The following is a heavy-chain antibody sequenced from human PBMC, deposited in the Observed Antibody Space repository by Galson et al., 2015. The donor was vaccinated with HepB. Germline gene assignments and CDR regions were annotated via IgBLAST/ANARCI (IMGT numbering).Heavy chain of an antibody. J-gene: IGHJ4*02. CDR1: GFTFGDHS. Sequence: SLRLSCAGSGFTFGDHSMNWVRQAPGKGLEWVSSISDRGDDIYYADSLRGRFTISRDNAKNSLYLYIRNLRVEDTSVYYCARDDWNHVNWGPGTLVSVSS. V-gene: IGHV3-21*06. CDR2: ISDRGDDI. CDR3: ARDDWNHVN. D-gene: IGHD1-1*01.